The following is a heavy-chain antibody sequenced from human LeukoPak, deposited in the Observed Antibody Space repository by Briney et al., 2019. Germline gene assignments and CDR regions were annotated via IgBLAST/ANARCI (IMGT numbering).Heavy chain of an antibody. J-gene: IGHJ5*02. D-gene: IGHD3-10*01. CDR1: GGTISSYF. CDR3: AREPRTYGSGSTMGWFDP. Sequence: SETLSLTCTVSGGTISSYFWSWVRQPPGKGLEWIGYIYYSGSTNYYPSLKSRVTISVDASKSQFSLKLSSVTAADTAVYYCAREPRTYGSGSTMGWFDPWGQGTLVTVSS. V-gene: IGHV4-59*01. CDR2: IYYSGST.